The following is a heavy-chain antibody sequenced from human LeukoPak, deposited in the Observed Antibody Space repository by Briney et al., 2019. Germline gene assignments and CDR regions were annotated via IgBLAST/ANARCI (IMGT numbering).Heavy chain of an antibody. V-gene: IGHV4-39*07. Sequence: SETLSLTCTVSGGSISSSSYYWGWIRQPPGKGLEWIGSMYYSGSTYYNPSLKSRVTLSVDTSKNQFSLKLSSVTTADTAVFYCARAQIIAAAAGHFDLWGRGTLVTVSS. CDR2: MYYSGST. J-gene: IGHJ2*01. CDR1: GGSISSSSYY. CDR3: ARAQIIAAAAGHFDL. D-gene: IGHD6-13*01.